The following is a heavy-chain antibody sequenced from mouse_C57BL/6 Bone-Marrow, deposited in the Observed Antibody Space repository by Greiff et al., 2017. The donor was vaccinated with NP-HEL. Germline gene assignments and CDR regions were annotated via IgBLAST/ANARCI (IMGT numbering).Heavy chain of an antibody. CDR1: GYSFTDYN. V-gene: IGHV1-39*01. D-gene: IGHD1-1*01. Sequence: VQLKESGPELVKPGASVKISCKASGYSFTDYNMNWVKQSNGKSLEWIGVINPNYGTTSYNQKFKGKATLTVDQSSSTAYMQLNSLTSEDSAVYDCARSGYYGSSLYWYFDVWGTGTTVTVAS. CDR2: INPNYGTT. CDR3: ARSGYYGSSLYWYFDV. J-gene: IGHJ1*03.